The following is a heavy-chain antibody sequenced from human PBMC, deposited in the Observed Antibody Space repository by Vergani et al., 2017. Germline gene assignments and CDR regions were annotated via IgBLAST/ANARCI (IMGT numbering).Heavy chain of an antibody. CDR3: AKDYNYYDSSGYYY. D-gene: IGHD3-22*01. V-gene: IGHV3-23*01. Sequence: EVQLLESGGGLVQPGGSLRLSCAASGFTFSSYAMSWVRQAPGKGLEWVSAISGSGGSTYYADSVKGRFTISRDNSKNTLYLQTNSLRAEDTAVYYCAKDYNYYDSSGYYYWGQGTLVTVSS. CDR1: GFTFSSYA. CDR2: ISGSGGST. J-gene: IGHJ4*02.